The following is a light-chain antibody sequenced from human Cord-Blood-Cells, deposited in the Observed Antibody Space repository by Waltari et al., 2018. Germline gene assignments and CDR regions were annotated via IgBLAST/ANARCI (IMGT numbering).Light chain of an antibody. V-gene: IGLV3-21*03. CDR2: DDS. CDR3: QVWDSSSDHYV. CDR1: NIGSKS. J-gene: IGLJ1*01. Sequence: SYVLTQPPSVSVAPGKTARITCGGNNIGSKSVHWYQQKPGQAPVLVVYDDSDRPSGSPERFSGSNSGNTATLTISSVEAGDEADYYCQVWDSSSDHYVFGTGTKDTVL.